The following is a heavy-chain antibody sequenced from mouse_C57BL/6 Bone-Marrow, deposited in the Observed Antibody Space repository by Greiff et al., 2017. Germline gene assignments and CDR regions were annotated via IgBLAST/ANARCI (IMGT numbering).Heavy chain of an antibody. D-gene: IGHD2-12*01. CDR3: ARGKLLRYFDY. Sequence: QVQLKESGAELVKPGASVKISCKASGYAFSSYWMNWVKQRPGKGLEWIGQIYPGDGDTNYNGKFKGKAPLTADKSSSTAYMQLSSLNSEDSAVYFCARGKLLRYFDYWGQGTTRTVSS. CDR2: IYPGDGDT. CDR1: GYAFSSYW. J-gene: IGHJ2*01. V-gene: IGHV1-80*01.